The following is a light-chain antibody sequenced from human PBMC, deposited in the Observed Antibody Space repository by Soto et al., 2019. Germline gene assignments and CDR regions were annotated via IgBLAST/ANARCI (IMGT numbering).Light chain of an antibody. CDR1: SSDVGTYNY. Sequence: QSVLTQPASVSGSPGQSITISCTGTSSDVGTYNYVSWYQQHPGKAPKLMIYEVTNRPTGVSNRFSGSKSGNTASLTISGLQAADEADYYCSSYTTSSTVVFGGGTKLTVL. V-gene: IGLV2-14*01. J-gene: IGLJ2*01. CDR2: EVT. CDR3: SSYTTSSTVV.